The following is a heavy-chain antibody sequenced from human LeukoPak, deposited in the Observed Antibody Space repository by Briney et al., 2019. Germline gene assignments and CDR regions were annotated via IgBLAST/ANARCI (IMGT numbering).Heavy chain of an antibody. D-gene: IGHD6-13*01. CDR3: ARLASSSWPLYYYYGMDV. Sequence: ASVKVSCKASGYTFTSYDINWVRQATGQGLEWMGWMNPNNGNTGYAQKFQGRVTMTRSSSISTAYMELSSLTSEDPAVYYCARLASSSWPLYYYYGMDVWGQGTTVTVSS. J-gene: IGHJ6*02. CDR1: GYTFTSYD. V-gene: IGHV1-8*01. CDR2: MNPNNGNT.